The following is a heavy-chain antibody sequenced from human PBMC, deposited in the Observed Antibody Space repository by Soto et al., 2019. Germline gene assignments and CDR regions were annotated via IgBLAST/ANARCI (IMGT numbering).Heavy chain of an antibody. CDR2: IYPYNGNT. CDR3: ARDLKGAAGGGY. V-gene: IGHV1-18*01. J-gene: IGHJ4*02. CDR1: GYTCSNYV. Sequence: QVQLVQSGAEVRKPGSSVQVSCKSSGYTCSNYVIFWVRQAPGQGLEWMAWIYPYNGNTNYAQKLQGRVTLTTYASTSTAYMDLRSLTSDDTAMYYGARDLKGAAGGGYWGQGTLVTVSS. D-gene: IGHD6-13*01.